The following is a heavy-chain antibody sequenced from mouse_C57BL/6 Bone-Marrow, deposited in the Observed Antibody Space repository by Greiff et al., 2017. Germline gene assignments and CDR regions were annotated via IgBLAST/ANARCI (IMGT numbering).Heavy chain of an antibody. Sequence: VKLQQSGAELARPGASVKMSCKASGYTFTSYTMHWVKQRPGRGLAWIGYINPSSGYTKYNKTFKDKATLTADKASSTAYRQLSSLTSEHSPVYYCARRRNLGRGYAMDYWGQGTSVTVSS. V-gene: IGHV1-4*01. CDR2: INPSSGYT. J-gene: IGHJ4*01. CDR3: ARRRNLGRGYAMDY. D-gene: IGHD4-1*01. CDR1: GYTFTSYT.